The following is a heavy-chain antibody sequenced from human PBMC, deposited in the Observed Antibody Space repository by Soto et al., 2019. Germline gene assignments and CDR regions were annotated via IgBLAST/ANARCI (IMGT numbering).Heavy chain of an antibody. J-gene: IGHJ4*02. CDR3: TTSSGYDLTRCDY. V-gene: IGHV3-15*06. CDR1: GFTFSTYA. D-gene: IGHD5-12*01. Sequence: GGSLRLSCAASGFTFSTYAMTWVRQGPGKGLEYLSAISGTTDYAAPVKGRFTISRDDSKNTLYLQMNSLKTEDTAVYYCTTSSGYDLTRCDYWGQGTLVTVSS. CDR2: ISGTT.